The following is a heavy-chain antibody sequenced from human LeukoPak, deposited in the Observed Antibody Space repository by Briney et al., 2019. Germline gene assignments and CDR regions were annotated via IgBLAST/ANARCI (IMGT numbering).Heavy chain of an antibody. J-gene: IGHJ4*02. CDR3: ARTYSSSDEFDY. Sequence: ASVKVSCKASGYTFTSCYIHWVRQAPGQGLEWMGIINPSGGSTTYAQKFQGRVAMTRDTSTSRVYMEVSSLRSEDTAVYYCARTYSSSDEFDYWGQGTLVTVSS. V-gene: IGHV1-46*01. CDR1: GYTFTSCY. CDR2: INPSGGST. D-gene: IGHD6-13*01.